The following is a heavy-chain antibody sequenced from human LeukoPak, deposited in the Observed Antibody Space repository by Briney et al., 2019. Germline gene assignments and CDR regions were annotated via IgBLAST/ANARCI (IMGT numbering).Heavy chain of an antibody. J-gene: IGHJ4*02. CDR1: GGSFSGYY. CDR3: ASGSLYYFDY. CDR2: INHSGST. V-gene: IGHV4-34*01. Sequence: SETLSLTCAVYGGSFSGYYWSWIRQPPGKGLEWIGEINHSGSTNYNPSLKSRVTISVDTSKNPFSLKRSSVTAADTAVYYCASGSLYYFDYWGQGTLVTVSS.